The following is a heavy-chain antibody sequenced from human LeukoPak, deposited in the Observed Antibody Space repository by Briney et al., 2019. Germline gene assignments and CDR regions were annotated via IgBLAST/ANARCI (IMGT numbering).Heavy chain of an antibody. Sequence: GGSLRLSCAASGFTFNNARMSWVRQAPGKGLEWVARIKSKTDGGTTDYAAPVKGRFTVSRDDSKSTLYLQMNSLKAEDTAMYYCTTDRIVAVGPQFDYWGQGTLVTVSS. D-gene: IGHD6-13*01. CDR3: TTDRIVAVGPQFDY. CDR1: GFTFNNAR. J-gene: IGHJ4*02. CDR2: IKSKTDGGTT. V-gene: IGHV3-15*01.